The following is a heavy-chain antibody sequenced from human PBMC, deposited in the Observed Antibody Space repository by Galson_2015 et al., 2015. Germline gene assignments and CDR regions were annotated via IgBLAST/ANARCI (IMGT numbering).Heavy chain of an antibody. J-gene: IGHJ4*02. Sequence: SLRLSCAASGFTVSSNYMSWVRQAPGKGLEWVSVIYSGGSTYYADSVKDRFTISRHNSKNTLYLQMNSLRAKDTAVYYCTRGSPKGHDDWGQGTLVTVSS. CDR3: TRGSPKGHDD. CDR2: IYSGGST. D-gene: IGHD6-6*01. CDR1: GFTVSSNY. V-gene: IGHV3-53*01.